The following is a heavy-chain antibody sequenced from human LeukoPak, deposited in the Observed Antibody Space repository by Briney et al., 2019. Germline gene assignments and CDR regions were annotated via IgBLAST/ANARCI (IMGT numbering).Heavy chain of an antibody. CDR1: GYTFTGYY. V-gene: IGHV1-2*06. Sequence: ASVKVSCKASGYTFTGYYTHWVRQAPGQGLEWMGRINPNSGGTNYAQKFQGRVTMTRDTSISTAYMELSRLRSDDTAVYYCARDGSQYYYDSSGEDYWGQGTLVTVSS. CDR2: INPNSGGT. D-gene: IGHD3-22*01. CDR3: ARDGSQYYYDSSGEDY. J-gene: IGHJ4*02.